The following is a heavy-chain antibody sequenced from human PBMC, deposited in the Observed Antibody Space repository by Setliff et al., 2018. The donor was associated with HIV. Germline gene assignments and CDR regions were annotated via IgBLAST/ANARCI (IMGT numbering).Heavy chain of an antibody. Sequence: GGSLRLSCAGSGFIFGSYAMSWVRPAPGKGLEWVSIGDRGGSSTYYADSVKGRFTISRDDSKKTLYLQTNSLRVEDTAIYYCAKDPPLSYSSGWYYFDYRGQGTLVTVSS. CDR2: GDRGGSST. J-gene: IGHJ4*02. V-gene: IGHV3-23*03. CDR1: GFIFGSYA. CDR3: AKDPPLSYSSGWYYFDY. D-gene: IGHD6-19*01.